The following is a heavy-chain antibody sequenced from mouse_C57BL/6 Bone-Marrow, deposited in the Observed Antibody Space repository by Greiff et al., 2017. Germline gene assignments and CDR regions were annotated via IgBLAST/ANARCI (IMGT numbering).Heavy chain of an antibody. D-gene: IGHD2-5*01. CDR2: IYPGSGST. CDR3: ARGEYDSNLFDY. Sequence: QVQLQQPGAELVKPGASVKMSCKASGYTFTSYWITWVKQRPGQGLEWIGDIYPGSGSTNYNEKFKSKATLTVDTSSSTAYMQLSSLTSEDSAVYFCARGEYDSNLFDYWGQGTTLTVSA. V-gene: IGHV1-55*01. J-gene: IGHJ2*01. CDR1: GYTFTSYW.